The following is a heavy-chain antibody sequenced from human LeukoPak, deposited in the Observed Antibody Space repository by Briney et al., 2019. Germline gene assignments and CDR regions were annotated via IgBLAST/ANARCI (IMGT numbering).Heavy chain of an antibody. Sequence: GGSLRLSCAASRFTFSSYAMTWVRQAPGKGLEWVSDISGSGGSTNYADSVKGRFTISRDNSKNTLYLQMNSLRVEDTAVYYCAKKSVSWFFDYWGQGTLVTVSS. V-gene: IGHV3-23*01. CDR2: ISGSGGST. CDR1: RFTFSSYA. J-gene: IGHJ4*02. D-gene: IGHD3-10*01. CDR3: AKKSVSWFFDY.